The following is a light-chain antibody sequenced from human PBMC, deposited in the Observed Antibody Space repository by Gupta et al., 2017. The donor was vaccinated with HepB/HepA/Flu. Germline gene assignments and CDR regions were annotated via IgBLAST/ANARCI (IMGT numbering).Light chain of an antibody. CDR1: QSVFYSSNNNNY. CDR3: QQYYSTPPT. Sequence: DIVMTQSPDSLAVSLGERAPINCTSSQSVFYSSNNNNYLAWYQQKPGQPPKLLIYWASSRESGVPDRFSGSGSGTDFTLTISSLQAEDVAVYYCQQYYSTPPTFGQGTKLEIK. J-gene: IGKJ2*01. CDR2: WAS. V-gene: IGKV4-1*01.